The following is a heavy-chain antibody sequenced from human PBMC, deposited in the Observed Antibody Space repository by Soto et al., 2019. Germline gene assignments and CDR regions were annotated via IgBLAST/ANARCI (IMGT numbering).Heavy chain of an antibody. CDR2: IIPIFGTA. V-gene: IGHV1-69*13. D-gene: IGHD3-10*01. J-gene: IGHJ6*02. CDR3: ARATITMVRGFGPNSYYYYGMDV. Sequence: SVKVSCKASGGTFSSYAISWVRQAPGQGLEWMGGIIPIFGTANYAQKFQGRVTITADESTSTAYMGLSSLRSEDTAVYYCARATITMVRGFGPNSYYYYGMDVWGQGTTVTSP. CDR1: GGTFSSYA.